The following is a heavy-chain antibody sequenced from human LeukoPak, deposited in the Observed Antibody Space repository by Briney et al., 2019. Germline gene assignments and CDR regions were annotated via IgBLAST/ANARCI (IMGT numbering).Heavy chain of an antibody. CDR2: ISGTSRSTYI. Sequence: PGASLRLSCAASGFTFSSYAMSWVRQAPGKGLEWVSSISGTSRSTYIYYADSVKGRFTISRDNAENSLYLQMNSLRAEDTAVYYCARPSINDYGDFGYWGQGTLVTVSS. V-gene: IGHV3-21*01. D-gene: IGHD4-17*01. CDR3: ARPSINDYGDFGY. J-gene: IGHJ4*02. CDR1: GFTFSSYA.